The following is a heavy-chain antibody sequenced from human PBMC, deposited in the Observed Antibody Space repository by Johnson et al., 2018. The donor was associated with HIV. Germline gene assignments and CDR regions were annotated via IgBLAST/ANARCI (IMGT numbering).Heavy chain of an antibody. D-gene: IGHD3-22*01. J-gene: IGHJ3*02. CDR2: ITSSGSTV. V-gene: IGHV3-48*04. Sequence: VQLVESGGGVVRPGGSLRLSCAASGFTFDDYGMSWVRQAPGKGLEWVSYITSSGSTVYYADSVKGRFTISRDNTKNSLYLQMNSLRTEDTAMYYCAKGQSSGYPKDAFDIWGRGTIVTISS. CDR3: AKGQSSGYPKDAFDI. CDR1: GFTFDDYG.